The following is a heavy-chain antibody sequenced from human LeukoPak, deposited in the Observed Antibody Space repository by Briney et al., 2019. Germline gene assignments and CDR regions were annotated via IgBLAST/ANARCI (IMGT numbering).Heavy chain of an antibody. Sequence: PGGSLRLSCAASGFTFDDYAMHWVRQAPGKGLEWVSGISWNSGSIGYADSVKGRFTISRDNAKNSLYLQMNSLRAEDTAVYYCARIRVMDLYYFDYWGQGTLVTVSS. J-gene: IGHJ4*02. CDR3: ARIRVMDLYYFDY. CDR2: ISWNSGSI. D-gene: IGHD3-10*01. CDR1: GFTFDDYA. V-gene: IGHV3-9*01.